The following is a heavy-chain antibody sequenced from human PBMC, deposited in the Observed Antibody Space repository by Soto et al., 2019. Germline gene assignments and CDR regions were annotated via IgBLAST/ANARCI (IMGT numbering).Heavy chain of an antibody. Sequence: PGESLKISCKGSGYSFTSYWIGWVRQMPGKGLEYMGIIYPNDPETRYSPSFQGQVTMSADKSISTVYLSWSSLKASDTAVYYCARRGAAAPFDYWGQGTMVTVSS. CDR3: ARRGAAAPFDY. CDR2: IYPNDPET. CDR1: GYSFTSYW. J-gene: IGHJ4*02. D-gene: IGHD6-13*01. V-gene: IGHV5-51*01.